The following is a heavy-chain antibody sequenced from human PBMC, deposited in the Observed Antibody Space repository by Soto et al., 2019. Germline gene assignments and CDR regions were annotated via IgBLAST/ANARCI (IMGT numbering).Heavy chain of an antibody. CDR3: ARGYSGYDYNFDY. D-gene: IGHD5-12*01. CDR2: IFNSGSA. J-gene: IGHJ4*02. V-gene: IGHV4-31*03. CDR1: GVVTFSASYY. Sequence: PSETLSLTFSVPGVVTFSASYYWSWIRQRPGKGLECLGYIFNSGSAYYNPSLRSRVTISIDTSKDEFSLTLSSVTAADTAVYFCARGYSGYDYNFDYWGQGISVTVYS.